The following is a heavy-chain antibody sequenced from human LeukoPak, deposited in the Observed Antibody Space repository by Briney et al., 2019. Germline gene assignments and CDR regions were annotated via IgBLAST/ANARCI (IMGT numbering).Heavy chain of an antibody. CDR1: GFTFSSYG. CDR2: ISGSGGST. Sequence: GGSLRLSCAASGFTFSSYGMHWVRQAPGKGLEWVSAISGSGGSTYYADSVKGRFTISRDNSKNTLYLQMNSLRAEDTAVYYCAKEVSVRSALDYWGQGTLVTVSS. CDR3: AKEVSVRSALDY. D-gene: IGHD6-19*01. V-gene: IGHV3-23*01. J-gene: IGHJ4*02.